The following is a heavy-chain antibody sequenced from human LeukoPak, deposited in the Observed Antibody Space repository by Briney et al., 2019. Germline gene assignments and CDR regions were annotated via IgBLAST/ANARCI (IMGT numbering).Heavy chain of an antibody. D-gene: IGHD2/OR15-2a*01. CDR2: IYSGGST. CDR3: ARVGVQYGFYYFDY. Sequence: GGSLRLSCAASGFTVSSNYMSWVRQAPGKGLEWVSVIYSGGSTYYADSVKGRFTISRDNSKNTLYLQMNSLRAEDTAVYYCARVGVQYGFYYFDYWGQGTLVTVSS. CDR1: GFTVSSNY. J-gene: IGHJ4*02. V-gene: IGHV3-53*01.